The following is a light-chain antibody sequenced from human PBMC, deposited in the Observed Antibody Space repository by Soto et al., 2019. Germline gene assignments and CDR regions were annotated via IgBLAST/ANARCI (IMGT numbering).Light chain of an antibody. CDR3: SAWDDSLHGSVI. V-gene: IGLV2-11*01. CDR1: SSDVGGYDY. CDR2: DVS. Sequence: QSVLTQPRSVSGSPGQSVTISCTGTSSDVGGYDYVSWYQQHPGKAPKFMIYDVSKRPSGVPDRFSGSKSGNTASLTISGLQSEDEATYYCSAWDDSLHGSVIFGGGTKLTVL. J-gene: IGLJ2*01.